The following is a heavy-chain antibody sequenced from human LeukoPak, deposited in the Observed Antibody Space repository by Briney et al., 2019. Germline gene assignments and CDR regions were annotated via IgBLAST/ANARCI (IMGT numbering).Heavy chain of an antibody. V-gene: IGHV3-74*01. CDR2: INSDGSST. CDR3: ARDSHYYDGGDY. J-gene: IGHJ4*02. D-gene: IGHD3-22*01. Sequence: PGGSLRLSCAASGFTLRSYWMHWVRQAPGKGLVWVSHINSDGSSTHYADSVKGRFIISRDNAKNTVYLQMNSLRAEDTAVYYYARDSHYYDGGDYWGQGTLVTVSS. CDR1: GFTLRSYW.